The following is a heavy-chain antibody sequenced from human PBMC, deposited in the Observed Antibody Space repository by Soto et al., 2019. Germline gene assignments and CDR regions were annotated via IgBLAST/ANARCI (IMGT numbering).Heavy chain of an antibody. CDR3: ARLAFGVVKWFDP. J-gene: IGHJ5*02. D-gene: IGHD3-3*01. V-gene: IGHV1-69*13. Sequence: WASVKVSCKASGGTFSSYAISWVRQAPGQGLEWMGGIIPIFGTANYAQKFQGRVTITADESTSTAYMELSSLRSEDTAVYYCARLAFGVVKWFDPWGQGTLVTVSS. CDR2: IIPIFGTA. CDR1: GGTFSSYA.